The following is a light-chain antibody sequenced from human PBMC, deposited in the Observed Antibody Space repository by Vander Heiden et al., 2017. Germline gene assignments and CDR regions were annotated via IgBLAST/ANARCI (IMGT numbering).Light chain of an antibody. CDR3: QQSDSTPLT. CDR1: QSISSY. V-gene: IGKV1-39*01. CDR2: AAS. Sequence: DIQMTQSPSSLSASVGDRVTITCRASQSISSYLNWYQQKPGKAPKLLIYAASSLQSGVPSRFSGSGSGTDFTLTISSLQPEDSATYYCQQSDSTPLTFGGGTKVEIK. J-gene: IGKJ4*01.